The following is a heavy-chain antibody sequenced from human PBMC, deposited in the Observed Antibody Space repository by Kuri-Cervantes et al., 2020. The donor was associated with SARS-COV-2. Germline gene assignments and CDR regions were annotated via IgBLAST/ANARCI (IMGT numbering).Heavy chain of an antibody. CDR1: GFTFSSYE. J-gene: IGHJ4*02. CDR3: AKVGRIGYYHLPTGYYEPYYPDY. CDR2: ISGSGGST. V-gene: IGHV3-23*01. Sequence: GGSLRLSCAASGFTFSSYEMNWVRQAPGKGLEWVSAISGSGGSTYYADSVKGRFTLSRDNSKNTLHLQMNSLRAEDTAVYYCAKVGRIGYYHLPTGYYEPYYPDYWGQGALVTVSS. D-gene: IGHD3-9*01.